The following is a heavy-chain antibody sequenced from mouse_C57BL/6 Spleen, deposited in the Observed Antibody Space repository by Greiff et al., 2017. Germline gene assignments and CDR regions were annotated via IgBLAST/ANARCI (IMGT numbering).Heavy chain of an antibody. J-gene: IGHJ2*01. V-gene: IGHV1-69*01. D-gene: IGHD1-1*01. CDR2: IDPSDSYT. CDR1: GYTFTSYW. CDR3: ARLDYYGRPFDY. Sequence: QVQLQQSGAELVMPGASVKLSCKASGYTFTSYWMHWVKQRPGQGLEWIGEIDPSDSYTNYNQKFKGKSTLTVDKSSSTAYMQLSSLTSEDSAVYYCARLDYYGRPFDYWGQGTTLTVSS.